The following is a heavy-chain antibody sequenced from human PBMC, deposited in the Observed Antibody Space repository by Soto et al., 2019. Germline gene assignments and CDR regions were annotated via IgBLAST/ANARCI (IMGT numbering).Heavy chain of an antibody. D-gene: IGHD3-10*01. CDR3: ARGSGDY. J-gene: IGHJ4*02. CDR1: GFTFSSYG. Sequence: GGSRRLSCAAAGFTFSSYGMHWVRQAPGKGLEWVAVIWYDGSNKYYADSVKGRFTISRGNSKNTLYLQMNSLRAEDTAVYYCARGSGDYWGQGTLVTVSS. V-gene: IGHV3-33*01. CDR2: IWYDGSNK.